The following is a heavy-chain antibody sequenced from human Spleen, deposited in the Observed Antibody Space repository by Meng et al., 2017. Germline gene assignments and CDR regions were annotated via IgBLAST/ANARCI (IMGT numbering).Heavy chain of an antibody. CDR3: VRHAGYTSSWQLDY. V-gene: IGHV5-51*01. J-gene: IGHJ4*02. CDR2: IYPNDSDT. D-gene: IGHD6-13*01. Sequence: KVSCKGSGYTFNTYWIGWVRQMAGKGLEWMGIIYPNDSDTRYSPSFQGQVTISVDKSISTAYLQWGSLEASDTAIYYCVRHAGYTSSWQLDYWGQGTLVTVSS. CDR1: GYTFNTYW.